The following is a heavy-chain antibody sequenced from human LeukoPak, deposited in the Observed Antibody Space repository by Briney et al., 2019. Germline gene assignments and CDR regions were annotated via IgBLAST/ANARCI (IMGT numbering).Heavy chain of an antibody. CDR2: IYYSGST. CDR1: GVSITTYY. J-gene: IGHJ5*02. V-gene: IGHV4-59*01. Sequence: SEILSLTCAVSGVSITTYYWTWIRQPPGKGLEWIGYIYYSGSTSYNPSLKSRVTISVDTSKNQFSLKLSSVTVADTAVYYCAREGEGFNWFDPWGQGTLVTVSS. CDR3: AREGEGFNWFDP. D-gene: IGHD3-16*01.